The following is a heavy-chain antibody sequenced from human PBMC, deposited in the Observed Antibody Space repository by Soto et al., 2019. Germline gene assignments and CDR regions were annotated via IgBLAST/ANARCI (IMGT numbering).Heavy chain of an antibody. CDR2: IHYSGSA. V-gene: IGHV4-59*11. D-gene: IGHD3-16*01. Sequence: SETLSLTCAVSGDSISPHYWSWVRQPPGKGLEFIGYIHYSGSAVYNPSLKSRVTISLDTSKNQFSLKLTSVTAADTAVYYCARDQGGGAQSGFDYWGQGTMVTVS. CDR3: ARDQGGGAQSGFDY. CDR1: GDSISPHY. J-gene: IGHJ4*02.